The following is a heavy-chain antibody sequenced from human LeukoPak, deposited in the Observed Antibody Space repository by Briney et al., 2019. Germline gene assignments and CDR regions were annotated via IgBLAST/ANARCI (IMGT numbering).Heavy chain of an antibody. CDR1: GYTFTSYA. V-gene: IGHV7-4-1*01. D-gene: IGHD3-16*01. CDR3: ARLGAPLYYYYMDV. Sequence: ASVKVSCKASGYTFTSYAMNWVRQAPGQGLEWMGWINTNTGNPTYAQGFTGRFVFSLDTSVSTTYLQIGSLKAEDTAVYYCARLGAPLYYYYMDVWGKGTTVTVSS. J-gene: IGHJ6*03. CDR2: INTNTGNP.